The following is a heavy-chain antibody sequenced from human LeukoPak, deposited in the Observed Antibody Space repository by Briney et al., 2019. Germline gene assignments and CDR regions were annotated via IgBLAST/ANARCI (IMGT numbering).Heavy chain of an antibody. V-gene: IGHV3-30*18. CDR2: ISHDGSNK. J-gene: IGHJ4*02. D-gene: IGHD5-18*01. Sequence: GGSLRLSCAASGFTFSSYGMHWVRQAPGKGLEWVAVISHDGSNKYYADSVKGRFTISRDNSKNTLYLQMNSLRVEDTAVYYCAKDEYSYGFDYWGQGTLVTVSS. CDR3: AKDEYSYGFDY. CDR1: GFTFSSYG.